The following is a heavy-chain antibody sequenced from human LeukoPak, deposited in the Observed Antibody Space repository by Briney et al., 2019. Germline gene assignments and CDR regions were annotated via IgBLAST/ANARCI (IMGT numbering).Heavy chain of an antibody. CDR2: ISSSSSYI. V-gene: IGHV3-21*01. D-gene: IGHD4-17*01. Sequence: GGSLRLSCAASGFTLSSYSMNWVRQAPGKGLEWVSSISSSSSYIYYADSVKGRFTISRDNAKNSLYLQMNSLRAEDTAVYYCAREVPELTVTTGYWGQGTLVTVSS. J-gene: IGHJ4*02. CDR1: GFTLSSYS. CDR3: AREVPELTVTTGY.